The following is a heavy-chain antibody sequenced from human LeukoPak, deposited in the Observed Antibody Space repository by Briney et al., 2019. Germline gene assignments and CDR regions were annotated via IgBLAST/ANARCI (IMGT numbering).Heavy chain of an antibody. CDR2: IYPYDSDT. Sequence: GESLKISCKASGYSFTCYWIGGVRQMPGKGLEWMGIIYPYDSDTRYSPSFQGQVTISADKSISTAYLQWSNLKASDTAMYCCARHIRYSAWHRYYWGQGTLVTVSS. J-gene: IGHJ4*02. CDR3: ARHIRYSAWHRYY. CDR1: GYSFTCYW. D-gene: IGHD5-12*01. V-gene: IGHV5-51*01.